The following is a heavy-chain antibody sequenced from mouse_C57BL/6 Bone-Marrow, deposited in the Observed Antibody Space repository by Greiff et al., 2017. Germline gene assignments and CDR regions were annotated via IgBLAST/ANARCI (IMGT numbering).Heavy chain of an antibody. CDR1: GYTFTSYG. CDR3: ERAFINHFDY. V-gene: IGHV1-81*01. CDR2: IYPSSGNT. Sequence: VQLLQSGAELARPGASVKLSCKASGYTFTSYGISWVKQRTGQGLEWIGEIYPSSGNTYYNEKLKGRVTLSADKASSTAYMQLRSLTSEDSEVYFCERAFINHFDYWGQGTTLTVSS. J-gene: IGHJ2*01. D-gene: IGHD1-1*01.